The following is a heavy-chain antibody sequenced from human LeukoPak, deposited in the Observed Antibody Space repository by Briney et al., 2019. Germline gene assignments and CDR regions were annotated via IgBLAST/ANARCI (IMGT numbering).Heavy chain of an antibody. CDR1: GFTFSDYY. J-gene: IGHJ4*02. D-gene: IGHD3-22*01. V-gene: IGHV3-11*01. CDR2: ISSSGSTI. Sequence: GGSLRLSCAASGFTFSDYYMSWIRQAPGKGLEWVSYISSSGSTIYYADSVKGRFTISRDNAKNSLYLQMNSLRAEDTAVYYCARDQMGYYYDSSGPITGYWGQGTLVTVSS. CDR3: ARDQMGYYYDSSGPITGY.